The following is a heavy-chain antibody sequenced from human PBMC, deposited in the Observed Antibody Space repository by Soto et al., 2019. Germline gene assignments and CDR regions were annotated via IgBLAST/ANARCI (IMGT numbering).Heavy chain of an antibody. D-gene: IGHD2-15*01. Sequence: SDALSLTCAVYGGSFSGYYGSWIRQPPGKGLEGIGEINHRGSTNYNPSLKSRVTISVDTSKNQFSLKRSSVTAADTAVYYCASCRVVGAGRGYNWFGPWGQGTLVTVSS. V-gene: IGHV4-34*01. J-gene: IGHJ5*02. CDR2: INHRGST. CDR3: ASCRVVGAGRGYNWFGP. CDR1: GGSFSGYY.